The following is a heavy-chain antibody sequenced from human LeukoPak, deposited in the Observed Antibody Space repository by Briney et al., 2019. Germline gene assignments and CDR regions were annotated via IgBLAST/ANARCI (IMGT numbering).Heavy chain of an antibody. V-gene: IGHV3-23*01. CDR2: IIGSSGST. Sequence: GGSLRLSCAASGFTFSSYAMSWVRQAPGKGLGWVSLIIGSSGSTFYADSVKGRFTISRDKSKNTLYLQMNSLRAEDTAVYYCAKGAYDYIEIAYFDYWGQGSLVTVSS. CDR1: GFTFSSYA. J-gene: IGHJ4*02. CDR3: AKGAYDYIEIAYFDY. D-gene: IGHD5-12*01.